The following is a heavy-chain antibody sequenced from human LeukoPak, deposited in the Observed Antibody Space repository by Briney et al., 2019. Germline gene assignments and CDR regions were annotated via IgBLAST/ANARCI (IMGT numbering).Heavy chain of an antibody. J-gene: IGHJ3*02. Sequence: SQTLSLTCTVSGGSISSGGYYWSWIRQHPGKGLEWIGYIYYSGSTNYNPSLKSRVTISVDTSKNQFSLKLSSVTAADTAVYYCATPGFYSGYDFGAFDIWGQGTMVTVSS. CDR3: ATPGFYSGYDFGAFDI. CDR1: GGSISSGGYY. CDR2: IYYSGST. V-gene: IGHV4-31*03. D-gene: IGHD5-12*01.